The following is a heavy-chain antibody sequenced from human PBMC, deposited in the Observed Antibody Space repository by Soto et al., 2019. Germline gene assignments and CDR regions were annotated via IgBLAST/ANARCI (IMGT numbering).Heavy chain of an antibody. CDR2: MNPSTGNT. J-gene: IGHJ5*02. D-gene: IGHD6-19*01. V-gene: IGHV1-8*01. CDR1: GYTFTSYD. CDR3: ARGRIIVAGGFDP. Sequence: QVQLVQSGAEVKKPGASVKVSCKASGYTFTSYDIIWVRQATGRGLEWMGWMNPSTGNTDSAEKFQGRLTMTRNTSISTVYMELSSLSFEDTAVYYCARGRIIVAGGFDPWGQGTVVTVPS.